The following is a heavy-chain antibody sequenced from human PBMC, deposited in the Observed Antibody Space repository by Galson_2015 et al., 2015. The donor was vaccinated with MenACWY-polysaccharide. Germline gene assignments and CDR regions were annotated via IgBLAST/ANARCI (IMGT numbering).Heavy chain of an antibody. J-gene: IGHJ6*02. V-gene: IGHV3-11*01. CDR1: GFSLGAWY. Sequence: SLRLSCAASGFSLGAWYMSWIRQAPGKGLEWLSYISKRGDSIYYADSVNGRFTISRDNASNSLFLQVNIMEVEDTAIYYCARGHYGLDVWGQGTTVTVSS. CDR2: ISKRGDSI. CDR3: ARGHYGLDV.